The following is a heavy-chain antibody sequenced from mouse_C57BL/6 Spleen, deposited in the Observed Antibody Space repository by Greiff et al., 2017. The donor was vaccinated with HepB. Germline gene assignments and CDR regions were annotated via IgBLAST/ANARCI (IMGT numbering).Heavy chain of an antibody. J-gene: IGHJ3*01. CDR1: GYSITSGYY. CDR3: ARDDPFAY. V-gene: IGHV3-6*01. CDR2: ISYDGSN. Sequence: EVKLQESGPGLVKPSQSLSLTCSVTGYSITSGYYWNWIRQFPGNKLEWMGYISYDGSNNYNPSLKNRISITRDTSKNQIFLKLNSVTTEDTATYYCARDDPFAYWGQGTLVTVSA.